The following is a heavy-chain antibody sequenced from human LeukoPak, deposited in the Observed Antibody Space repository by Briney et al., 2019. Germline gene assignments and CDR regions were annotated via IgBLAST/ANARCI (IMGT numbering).Heavy chain of an antibody. CDR3: ARVRYYDSSGYYPPADAFDI. Sequence: GASVKVSCKASGYTFTSYGISWVRRAPGQGLEWMGWISAYNGNTNYAQKLQGRVTMTTDTSTSTAYMELRSLRSDDTAVYYCARVRYYDSSGYYPPADAFDIWGQGTMVTVSS. V-gene: IGHV1-18*01. J-gene: IGHJ3*02. D-gene: IGHD3-22*01. CDR2: ISAYNGNT. CDR1: GYTFTSYG.